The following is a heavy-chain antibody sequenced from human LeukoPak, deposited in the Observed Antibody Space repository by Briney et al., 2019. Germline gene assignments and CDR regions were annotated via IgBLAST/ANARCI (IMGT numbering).Heavy chain of an antibody. J-gene: IGHJ6*03. D-gene: IGHD3-10*01. CDR3: ASVRRGFGESSKYYSYYYMDV. V-gene: IGHV4-39*01. Sequence: SETLSLTCTVSGGSISSSSYYWGWIRQPPGKGLEWIGNIYYSGSTYCNPSLKSLVTISVDTSKNQFSLKLSAVTAADTAVYYCASVRRGFGESSKYYSYYYMDVWGNGTTVTISS. CDR2: IYYSGST. CDR1: GGSISSSSYY.